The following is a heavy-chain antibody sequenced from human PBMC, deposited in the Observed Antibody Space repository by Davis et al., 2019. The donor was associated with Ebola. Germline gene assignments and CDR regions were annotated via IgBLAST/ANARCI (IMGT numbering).Heavy chain of an antibody. D-gene: IGHD1-1*01. CDR3: ARDINWKDVYGLDV. J-gene: IGHJ6*02. CDR2: ISYDGSSK. Sequence: GGSLRLSCAASGFTFSIYTMNWVRQAPGKGLEWVALISYDGSSKYYADSVKGRFTISRDKSKNTLYLQMNSLRAEDTAVYYYARDINWKDVYGLDVWGQGTTVTVSS. CDR1: GFTFSIYT. V-gene: IGHV3-30-3*01.